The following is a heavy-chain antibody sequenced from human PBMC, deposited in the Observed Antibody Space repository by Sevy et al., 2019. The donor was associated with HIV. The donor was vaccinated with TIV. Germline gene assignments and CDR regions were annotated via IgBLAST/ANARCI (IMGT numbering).Heavy chain of an antibody. CDR1: GYTFIGYY. D-gene: IGHD2-21*02. CDR2: INPNSGGT. Sequence: ASVKVSCKASGYTFIGYYIHWVRQAPGQGLEWMGWINPNSGGTNYEQRFQGRVTMTSDTSISTAYMELSRLRSDDTAVYYCARGWGRLAVTASRFDFDYWGQGTLVTVSS. CDR3: ARGWGRLAVTASRFDFDY. J-gene: IGHJ4*02. V-gene: IGHV1-2*02.